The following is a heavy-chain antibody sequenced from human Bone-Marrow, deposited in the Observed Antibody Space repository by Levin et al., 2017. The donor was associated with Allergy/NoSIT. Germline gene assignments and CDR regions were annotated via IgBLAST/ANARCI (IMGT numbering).Heavy chain of an antibody. CDR2: ISGLDSTP. J-gene: IGHJ4*02. CDR3: ARGGVEHSNAFLGA. CDR1: GFTFGDYY. V-gene: IGHV3-11*01. D-gene: IGHD3-10*01. Sequence: PGGSLRLSCAASGFTFGDYYMSWIRQAPGRGLECVAYISGLDSTPYYADSVKGRFTISRDNAKNSLYLRVNSLRVEDTAVYYCARGGVEHSNAFLGAWGQGTLVTVSS.